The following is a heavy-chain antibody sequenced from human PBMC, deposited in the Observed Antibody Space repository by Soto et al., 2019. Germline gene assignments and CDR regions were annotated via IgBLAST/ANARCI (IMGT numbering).Heavy chain of an antibody. CDR1: GFNFKAYG. J-gene: IGHJ4*02. V-gene: IGHV3-30-3*01. Sequence: GGSMRLCCVASGFNFKAYGMHWVRQDPGKGLEWVAVISTDGTNQHHADSVKGRFTISRDNFKNTLYLQMNSLRPEDTAVYFCAVGGGDLSLTPFDYWGQGTLVTVSS. CDR2: ISTDGTNQ. D-gene: IGHD3-16*02. CDR3: AVGGGDLSLTPFDY.